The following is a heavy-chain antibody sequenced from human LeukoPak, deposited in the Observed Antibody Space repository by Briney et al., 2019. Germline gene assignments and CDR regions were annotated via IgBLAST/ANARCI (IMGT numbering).Heavy chain of an antibody. Sequence: GGSLRLSCAASGFTFTTYWMGWVRQAPGKGLEWVANIKQDGSEKYYVDSVKGRFTISRDNSKNTLYLQMNILRAEDTAVYYCARAEYCSGGSCSTPLDYWGQGTLVTVSS. CDR2: IKQDGSEK. CDR1: GFTFTTYW. D-gene: IGHD2-15*01. CDR3: ARAEYCSGGSCSTPLDY. J-gene: IGHJ4*02. V-gene: IGHV3-7*01.